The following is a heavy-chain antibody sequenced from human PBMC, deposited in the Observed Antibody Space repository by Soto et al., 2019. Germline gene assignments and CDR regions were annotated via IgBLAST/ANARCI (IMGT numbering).Heavy chain of an antibody. CDR2: IWYDGSNK. V-gene: IGHV3-33*01. Sequence: QVQRVESGGGVVQPGRSLRLSCAASGFTFSSYGMHWVRQAPGKGLEWVAVIWYDGSNKYYADSVKGRFTISRDNSKNTLYLQMNSLRAEDTAVYYCARGEGTTVVTPSYWGQGTLVTVSS. D-gene: IGHD4-17*01. J-gene: IGHJ4*02. CDR3: ARGEGTTVVTPSY. CDR1: GFTFSSYG.